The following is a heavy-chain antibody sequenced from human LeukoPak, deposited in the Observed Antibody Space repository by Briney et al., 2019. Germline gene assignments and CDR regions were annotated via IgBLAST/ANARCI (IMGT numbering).Heavy chain of an antibody. J-gene: IGHJ4*02. CDR2: ISGSGGST. CDR1: GFTFSSYA. CDR3: AKGQTSGWYYFDY. D-gene: IGHD6-19*01. V-gene: IGHV3-23*01. Sequence: PGGSLRLSCAASGFTFSSYAMSWVRQAPGKGLEWVSAISGSGGSTYYADSVKGRFTISRDTSKNTLYLQMNSLRAEDTAVYYCAKGQTSGWYYFDYWGQGTLVTVSS.